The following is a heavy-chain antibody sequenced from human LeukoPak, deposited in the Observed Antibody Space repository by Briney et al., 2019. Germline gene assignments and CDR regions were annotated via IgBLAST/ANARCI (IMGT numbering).Heavy chain of an antibody. CDR3: ARHPKYCTNGVCYTTHFDY. J-gene: IGHJ4*02. D-gene: IGHD2-8*01. CDR2: VYCSGDH. CDR1: GDSISSSF. Sequence: PSETLSLTCTVSGDSISSSFWSWIRQPPGQGLQWIGYVYCSGDHYYNPSLKSRVTISLDRSKNQFSLKLNSVTAADTAVYYCARHPKYCTNGVCYTTHFDYWGQGTLVIVSS. V-gene: IGHV4-59*08.